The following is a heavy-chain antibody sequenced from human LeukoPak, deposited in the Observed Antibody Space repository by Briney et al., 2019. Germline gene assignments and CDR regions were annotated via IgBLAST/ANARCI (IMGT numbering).Heavy chain of an antibody. CDR2: INPTGDST. V-gene: IGHV1-46*01. CDR3: ARDRSPAPGRSYGRGHFDY. CDR1: GYTFTSYY. D-gene: IGHD5-18*01. Sequence: ASVKVSCKASGYTFTSYYMHWVRQAPGQGLEWMGLINPTGDSTGYAQKFQGRVTMTRDMSTSTAYMELSRLRSDDTAVYYCARDRSPAPGRSYGRGHFDYWGQGTLVTVSS. J-gene: IGHJ4*02.